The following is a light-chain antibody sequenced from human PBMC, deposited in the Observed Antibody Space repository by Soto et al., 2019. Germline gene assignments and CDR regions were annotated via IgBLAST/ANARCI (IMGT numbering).Light chain of an antibody. J-gene: IGKJ1*01. CDR2: GAS. CDR3: QQYGSSPET. Sequence: EILFTQSPGTLSLSPGERATLSCRASQSVSSSYLAWYQQKPGQARRLLIYGASSRATGIPDRFSGSGSGTDFTLTISRLEPEDFSVYYCQQYGSSPETFGQGTKVDIK. CDR1: QSVSSSY. V-gene: IGKV3-20*01.